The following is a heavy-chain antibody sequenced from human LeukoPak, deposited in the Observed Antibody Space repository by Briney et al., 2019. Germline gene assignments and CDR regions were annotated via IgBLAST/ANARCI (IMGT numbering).Heavy chain of an antibody. CDR3: VKESPYDGPRKYYFDY. D-gene: IGHD3-10*01. Sequence: GGSLRLSCAASGFTFSSYAMSWVRQAPGTGLKWVAAISGRADRTYYADSVKGRFTISRDNFKNTLYLQMNSLRADDTAVYYCVKESPYDGPRKYYFDYWGQGALVTVSS. CDR2: ISGRADRT. J-gene: IGHJ4*02. V-gene: IGHV3-23*01. CDR1: GFTFSSYA.